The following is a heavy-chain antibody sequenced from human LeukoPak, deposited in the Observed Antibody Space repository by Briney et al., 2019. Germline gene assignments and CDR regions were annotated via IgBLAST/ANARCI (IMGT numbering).Heavy chain of an antibody. Sequence: ASMKVSCKASGYTFTRYGISWVRQAPGQGLERMGWISAYNGNTNYAQKVQGRVTMTTDTSTSTAYMELRSLRSDDTALYYCARDHSSSWYWFDPWGQGTLVTVSS. V-gene: IGHV1-18*01. CDR1: GYTFTRYG. D-gene: IGHD6-13*01. J-gene: IGHJ5*02. CDR3: ARDHSSSWYWFDP. CDR2: ISAYNGNT.